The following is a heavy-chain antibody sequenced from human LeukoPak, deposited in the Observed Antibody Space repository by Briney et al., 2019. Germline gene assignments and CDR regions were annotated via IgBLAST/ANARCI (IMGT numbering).Heavy chain of an antibody. CDR3: ARGAGYSSSWYPPGVDY. Sequence: ASVKVSCKASGYTFTSYGISWVRQAPGQGLEWMGWINACNGNTNYAQKLQGRVTMTTDTSTSTAYMELRSLRSDDTAVYYCARGAGYSSSWYPPGVDYWGQGTLVTVSS. CDR1: GYTFTSYG. D-gene: IGHD6-13*01. CDR2: INACNGNT. J-gene: IGHJ4*02. V-gene: IGHV1-18*04.